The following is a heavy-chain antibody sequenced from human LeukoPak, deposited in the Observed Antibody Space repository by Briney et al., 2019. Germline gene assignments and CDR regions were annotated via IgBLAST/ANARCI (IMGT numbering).Heavy chain of an antibody. CDR2: ISYDGKEK. Sequence: GGSLRLSCVASGLTSSSDAMHWVRQAPGKGLEGVAVISYDGKEKYHADSVKGRFTISRDNSKNTLYLQMNSLRVEDTAVYYCARGDRGTAAGNNWFNPWGQGTLVTVSS. D-gene: IGHD6-13*01. CDR3: ARGDRGTAAGNNWFNP. V-gene: IGHV3-30*04. CDR1: GLTSSSDA. J-gene: IGHJ5*02.